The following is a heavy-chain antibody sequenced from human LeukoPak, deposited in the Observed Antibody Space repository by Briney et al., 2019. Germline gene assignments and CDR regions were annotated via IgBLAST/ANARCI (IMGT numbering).Heavy chain of an antibody. V-gene: IGHV3-23*01. D-gene: IGHD3-22*01. Sequence: GSLRLSCAASGFTFSTYAMSWVRQAPGKGLEWVSLIGGSDGRTRYADSVRGRFTISRDNSKNTLYLEMNSLRAEDTAVYYCAKDSSSYDWGYMDVWGKGTTVTISS. CDR1: GFTFSTYA. CDR3: AKDSSSYDWGYMDV. CDR2: IGGSDGRT. J-gene: IGHJ6*03.